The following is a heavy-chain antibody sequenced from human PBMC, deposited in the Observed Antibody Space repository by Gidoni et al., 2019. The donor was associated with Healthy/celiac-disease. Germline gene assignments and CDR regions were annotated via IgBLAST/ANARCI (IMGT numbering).Heavy chain of an antibody. J-gene: IGHJ6*02. CDR1: GFPFSSYA. CDR2: ISGSGGST. V-gene: IGHV3-23*01. CDR3: AQRGVPAAILQYYGMDV. D-gene: IGHD2-2*02. Sequence: EVQLLESGGGLVQPGGSLRLSCAASGFPFSSYAMSWVRPAPGKGLEWVSAISGSGGSTYYADSVKGRFTISRDNSKNTLYLQMNSLRAEDTAVYYCAQRGVPAAILQYYGMDVWGQGTTVTVSS.